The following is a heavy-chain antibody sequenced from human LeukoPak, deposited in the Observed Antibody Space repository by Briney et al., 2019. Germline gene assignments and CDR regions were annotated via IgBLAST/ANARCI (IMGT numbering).Heavy chain of an antibody. Sequence: GASVKVSCKASGYTFTGYYMHWVRQAPGQGLEWMGWINPNNGGTNYAQKFQGRVTMTTDTSISTAYMELSRLRSDDTAVYYCARVHYGDYVYFDYWGQGTLVTVSS. CDR1: GYTFTGYY. J-gene: IGHJ4*02. V-gene: IGHV1-2*02. CDR3: ARVHYGDYVYFDY. D-gene: IGHD4-17*01. CDR2: INPNNGGT.